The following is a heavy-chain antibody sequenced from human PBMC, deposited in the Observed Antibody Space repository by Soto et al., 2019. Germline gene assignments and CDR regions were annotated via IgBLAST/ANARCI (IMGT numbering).Heavy chain of an antibody. J-gene: IGHJ6*02. Sequence: PSETLSLTCTDSGGSISSYYWSWIRPPPGKGLEWIGYIYYSGSTNYNPSLKSRVTISVDTSKNQFSLKLSFVTAADTAVYYCARDQVNYGMDVWGQGTTVT. D-gene: IGHD2-21*01. CDR1: GGSISSYY. CDR2: IYYSGST. CDR3: ARDQVNYGMDV. V-gene: IGHV4-59*01.